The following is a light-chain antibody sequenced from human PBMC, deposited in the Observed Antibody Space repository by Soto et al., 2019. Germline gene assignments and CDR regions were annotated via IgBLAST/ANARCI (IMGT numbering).Light chain of an antibody. J-gene: IGLJ2*01. V-gene: IGLV1-51*01. CDR3: GTWDSSRSAV. Sequence: QSVLTQPPSVSAAPGQKVTISCSGSSSNIGNKYVSWYQQLPGTAPKLLIYDNNKRPSGIPDRFSGSKSGTSATLGITGLQTGDEADYYCGTWDSSRSAVFGGGTKLTVL. CDR1: SSNIGNKY. CDR2: DNN.